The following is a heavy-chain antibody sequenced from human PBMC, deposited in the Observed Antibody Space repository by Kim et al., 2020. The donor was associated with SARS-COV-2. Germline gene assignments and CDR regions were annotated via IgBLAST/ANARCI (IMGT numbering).Heavy chain of an antibody. CDR1: GFTFSSYG. J-gene: IGHJ6*03. CDR3: AKDPTYYDFWSGYLSHASGAHDYYYYMDV. D-gene: IGHD3-3*01. CDR2: ISYDGSNK. V-gene: IGHV3-30*18. Sequence: GGSLRLSCAASGFTFSSYGMHWVRQAPGKGLEWVAVISYDGSNKYYADSVKGRFTISRDNSKNTLYLQMNSLRAEDTAVYYCAKDPTYYDFWSGYLSHASGAHDYYYYMDVWGKGTTVTVSS.